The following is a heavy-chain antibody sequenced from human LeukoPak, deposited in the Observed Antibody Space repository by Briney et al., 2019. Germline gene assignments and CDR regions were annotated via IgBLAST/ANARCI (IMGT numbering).Heavy chain of an antibody. J-gene: IGHJ4*02. CDR1: GFTFSSYW. D-gene: IGHD4-17*01. V-gene: IGHV3-7*03. CDR3: ARAPSPDYGDYRYYFDY. Sequence: HPGGSLRLSCAASGFTFSSYWMSWVRQAPGKGLEWVANIKQDGSEKYYVDSVKGRFTISRDNAKNSLYLQMNSLRAEETAVYYCARAPSPDYGDYRYYFDYWGQGTMVTVSS. CDR2: IKQDGSEK.